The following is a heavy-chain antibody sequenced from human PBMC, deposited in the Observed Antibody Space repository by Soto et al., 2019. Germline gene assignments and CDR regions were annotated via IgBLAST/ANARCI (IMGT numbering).Heavy chain of an antibody. V-gene: IGHV1-2*04. D-gene: IGHD6-13*01. CDR2: INLNTGVT. CDR3: ARDIAAAGRALYYGMDV. Sequence: QVQLVQSGAEVKKPGASVKVSCKASGYTFNEYYMQWVRQAPGQGLEWMGWINLNTGVTNYAQKFQGWVTMTRDTSISTAYMELSRLRSDDAAVYYCARDIAAAGRALYYGMDVWGQGTTVTVSS. J-gene: IGHJ6*02. CDR1: GYTFNEYY.